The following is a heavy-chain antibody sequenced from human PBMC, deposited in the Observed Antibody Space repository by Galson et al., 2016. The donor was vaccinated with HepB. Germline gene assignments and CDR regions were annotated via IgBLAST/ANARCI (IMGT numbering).Heavy chain of an antibody. Sequence: LRLSCPASGFSFSNFGMHWVRQAPGKGLPWVAVIAYDGRANYYADSVKGRFTISRDNSKNMMYLQMDRLRTEDTAVYYWAKETTQYISGWGFDYWGQGTLVTVSS. CDR3: AKETTQYISGWGFDY. D-gene: IGHD6-19*01. CDR2: IAYDGRAN. J-gene: IGHJ4*02. CDR1: GFSFSNFG. V-gene: IGHV3-30*18.